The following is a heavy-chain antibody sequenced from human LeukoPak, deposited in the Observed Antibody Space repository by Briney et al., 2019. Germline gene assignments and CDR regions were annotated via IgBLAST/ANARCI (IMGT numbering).Heavy chain of an antibody. V-gene: IGHV3-64*01. CDR1: GFTFSSYA. Sequence: GGSLRLSCAASGFTFSSYAMHWVRQAPGKGLEYVSAISSNGGSTYYANSVKGRFTISRDNAKNSLYLQMNSLRAEDTAVYYCARLGYCSSTSCPNFDYWGQGTLVTVSS. D-gene: IGHD2-2*01. CDR2: ISSNGGST. CDR3: ARLGYCSSTSCPNFDY. J-gene: IGHJ4*02.